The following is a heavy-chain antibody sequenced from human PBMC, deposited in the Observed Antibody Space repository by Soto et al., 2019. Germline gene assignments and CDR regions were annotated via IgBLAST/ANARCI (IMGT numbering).Heavy chain of an antibody. Sequence: PVGSLRLSCAASGFTVSSNYMSWVRQAPGKGLEWVSVIYSGGSTYYADSVKGRFTISRDNSKNTLYLQMNSLRAEDTAVYYCGTDKAENFYGASNAAVESWGQGTMVTV. V-gene: IGHV3-53*01. CDR2: IYSGGST. CDR1: GFTVSSNY. CDR3: GTDKAENFYGASNAAVES. J-gene: IGHJ3*02. D-gene: IGHD3-10*01.